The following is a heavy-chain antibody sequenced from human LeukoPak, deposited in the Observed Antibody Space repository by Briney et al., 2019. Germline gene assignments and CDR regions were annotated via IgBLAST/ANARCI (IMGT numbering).Heavy chain of an antibody. CDR2: ISYDGSSE. D-gene: IGHD4-17*01. CDR3: ANLYGDYPDY. CDR1: GFTFSKFG. J-gene: IGHJ4*02. V-gene: IGHV3-30*18. Sequence: PGGSLRLSCAASGFTFSKFGMHWVRQAPGKGLEWVAVISYDGSSEYYGDSVKGRFTISRDNSKNTLYLQMKSLRVEDTAVYYWANLYGDYPDYWGQGTLVTVSS.